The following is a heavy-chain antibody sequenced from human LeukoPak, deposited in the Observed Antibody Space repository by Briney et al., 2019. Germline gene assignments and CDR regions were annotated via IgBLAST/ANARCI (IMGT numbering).Heavy chain of an antibody. J-gene: IGHJ4*02. Sequence: PGGSLRLSCAVSGFTVSGNYMTWVRQAPGKGLEWVSVIYSGGSIYYADSVKGRFTISRDISKNTVDLQLNSLRAEDTAVYYCASGKETSMAQGYWGQGTLVTVSS. V-gene: IGHV3-53*01. CDR2: IYSGGSI. CDR3: ASGKETSMAQGY. CDR1: GFTVSGNY. D-gene: IGHD5-18*01.